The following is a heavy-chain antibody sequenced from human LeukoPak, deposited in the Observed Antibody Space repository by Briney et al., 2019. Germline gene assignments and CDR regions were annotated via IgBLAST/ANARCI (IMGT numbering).Heavy chain of an antibody. D-gene: IGHD3-22*01. CDR1: GGSISSYY. CDR2: IYTSGST. J-gene: IGHJ4*02. Sequence: SETLSLTCTVSGGSISSYYWSWIRQPPGKGLEWIGYIYTSGSTNYNPSLKSRVTMSVDTSKNQFSLKLSSVTAADTAVYYCARDAYYYDSSGYSPFDYWGQGTLVTVSS. V-gene: IGHV4-4*08. CDR3: ARDAYYYDSSGYSPFDY.